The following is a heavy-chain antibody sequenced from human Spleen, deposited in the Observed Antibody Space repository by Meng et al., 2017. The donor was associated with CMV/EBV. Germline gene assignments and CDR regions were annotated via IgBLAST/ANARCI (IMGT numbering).Heavy chain of an antibody. V-gene: IGHV3-23*01. CDR1: GFTFSSFG. CDR3: AKEYPMWAGADY. D-gene: IGHD6-19*01. J-gene: IGHJ4*02. CDR2: IRGSGATT. Sequence: GESLKISCVASGFTFSSFGMSWVRQAPGKGLEWVSGIRGSGATTYYADSVRGRFTISRDNSKNTLYLQMDSLRVEDTAIYYCAKEYPMWAGADYWGQGTLVTVSS.